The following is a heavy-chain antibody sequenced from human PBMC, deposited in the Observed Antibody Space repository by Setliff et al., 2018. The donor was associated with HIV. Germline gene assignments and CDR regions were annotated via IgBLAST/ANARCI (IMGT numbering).Heavy chain of an antibody. J-gene: IGHJ3*01. CDR1: GGSISSGSYY. CDR2: IYTNGYT. V-gene: IGHV4-61*09. Sequence: SETLSLTCTVSGGSISSGSYYWTWIRQPAGKGPEWIGHIYTNGYTNYNPSLKSRVTISVDTSKNQFSLKLTSVTAADTAVYYCARAPPGIQNDAFDVWGQGTMVTVSS. CDR3: ARAPPGIQNDAFDV.